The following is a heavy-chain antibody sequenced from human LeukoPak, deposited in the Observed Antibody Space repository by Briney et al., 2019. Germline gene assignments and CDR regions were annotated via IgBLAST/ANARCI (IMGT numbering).Heavy chain of an antibody. CDR3: ARGPNYDFWSGYYGL. J-gene: IGHJ4*02. V-gene: IGHV4-39*01. CDR2: IYYSGST. CDR1: GGSISSSSYY. Sequence: PSETLSLTCTVSGGSISSSSYYWGWIRQPPGKGLEWIGSIYYSGSTYYNPSLKSRVTISVDTSKNQFSLKLSSVTAADTAVYYCARGPNYDFWSGYYGLWGQGTLVTVSS. D-gene: IGHD3-3*01.